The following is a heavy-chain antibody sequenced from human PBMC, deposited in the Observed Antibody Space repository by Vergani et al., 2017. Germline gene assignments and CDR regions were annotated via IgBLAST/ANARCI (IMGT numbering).Heavy chain of an antibody. CDR3: AREGGSYSGGYYYYMDV. D-gene: IGHD1-26*01. J-gene: IGHJ6*03. Sequence: QVQLVQSGAEVGKPGASVKISCKASGYTFTAYYIHWVRQAPEQGLEWVGVISPDGFSTFYAQKFQGRVTITRDTSTSTVYVEVTSLRSDDTAVYYCAREGGSYSGGYYYYMDVWGKGTTVTVSS. CDR2: ISPDGFST. V-gene: IGHV1-46*01. CDR1: GYTFTAYY.